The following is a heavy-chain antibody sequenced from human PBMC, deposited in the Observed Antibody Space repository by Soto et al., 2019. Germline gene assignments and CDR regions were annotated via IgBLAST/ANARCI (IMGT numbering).Heavy chain of an antibody. CDR2: INSDGSST. V-gene: IGHV3-74*03. CDR3: ARGDVGAFDL. J-gene: IGHJ3*01. CDR1: EFTFSDYG. Sequence: LSKAASEFTFSDYGSRWIRQVPGKGLVWVSRINSDGSSTTYADSVKGRFTISRDNAKNTLYLQMASLRVEDTAVYYCARGDVGAFDLWGQGTMVTVSS. D-gene: IGHD1-26*01.